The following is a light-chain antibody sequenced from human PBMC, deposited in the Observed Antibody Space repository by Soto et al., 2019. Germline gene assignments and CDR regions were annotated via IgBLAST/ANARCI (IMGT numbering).Light chain of an antibody. CDR3: QQYNNWPQT. CDR2: GAS. V-gene: IGKV3D-15*01. Sequence: IVFTQSPATLSLPPGERATLSCRASQSISSFLAWYQQKPGQAPRLLIYGASNRATGIPARFSGSGSGTEFTLTISSLQSEDFAVYYCQQYNNWPQTFGQGTKVDIK. J-gene: IGKJ1*01. CDR1: QSISSF.